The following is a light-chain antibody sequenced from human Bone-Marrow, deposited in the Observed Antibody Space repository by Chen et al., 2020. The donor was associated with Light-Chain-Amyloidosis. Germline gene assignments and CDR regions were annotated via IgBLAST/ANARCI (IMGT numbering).Light chain of an antibody. CDR1: SSNIGITY. V-gene: IGLV1-47*01. CDR2: SNN. J-gene: IGLJ1*01. CDR3: AAWDGSLSGYV. Sequence: HSVLTQPPSASGSPGQGVTISCSGASSNIGITYVYWYQPFPRAAPNPLIHSNNHRPSGVPDRFSASKSGTSAFLAISVRRTEDEADYYCAAWDGSLSGYVFGTGNKVIVL.